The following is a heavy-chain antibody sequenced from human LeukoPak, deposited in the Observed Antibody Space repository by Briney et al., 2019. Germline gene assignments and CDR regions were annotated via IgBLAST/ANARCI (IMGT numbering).Heavy chain of an antibody. CDR2: IYHSGST. J-gene: IGHJ4*02. V-gene: IGHV4-30-2*01. D-gene: IGHD3-22*01. CDR3: ARTGVYDSSGYCFDY. CDR1: GGSISSGGYS. Sequence: PSETLSLTCAVSGGSISSGGYSWSWIRQPPGKGLEWIGYIYHSGSTYYNPSLKSRVTISVDRSKNQFSLKLSSVTAADTAVYYCARTGVYDSSGYCFDYWGQGTLVTVSS.